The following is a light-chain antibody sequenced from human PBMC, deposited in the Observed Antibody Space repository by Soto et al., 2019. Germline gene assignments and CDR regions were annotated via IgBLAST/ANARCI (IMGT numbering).Light chain of an antibody. V-gene: IGLV1-47*01. J-gene: IGLJ3*02. CDR2: RSN. CDR1: SSNIGSNP. CDR3: AAWDDSLSGRV. Sequence: QSVLTQPPSASGTPGQRVTISCSGSSSNIGSNPVYWYQQLPGTAPKLLIYRSNQRPSGVPDRFSGSKSGTSASLAISGLRSEDEAVYYCAAWDDSLSGRVFGGGTKLTAL.